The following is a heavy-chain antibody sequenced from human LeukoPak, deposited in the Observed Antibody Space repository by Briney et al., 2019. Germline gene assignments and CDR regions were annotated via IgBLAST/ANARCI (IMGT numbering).Heavy chain of an antibody. CDR3: AKVGILRYFDWLSLDY. J-gene: IGHJ4*02. V-gene: IGHV3-23*01. D-gene: IGHD3-9*01. CDR1: GFTFSSYA. Sequence: GGSLRLSCAGSGFTFSSYAMSWVRQAPGKGLEWVSAISGSGGSTYYADSVKGRFTISRDNSKNTLYLQMNSLRAEDTAVYYCAKVGILRYFDWLSLDYWGQGTLVTVSS. CDR2: ISGSGGST.